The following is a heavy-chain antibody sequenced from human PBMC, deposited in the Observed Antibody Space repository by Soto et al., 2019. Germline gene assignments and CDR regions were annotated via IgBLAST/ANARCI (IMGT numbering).Heavy chain of an antibody. V-gene: IGHV3-23*01. D-gene: IGHD6-13*01. J-gene: IGHJ6*02. CDR3: AKVTKRAAAGRYEYYKYGMDV. CDR1: GFDFSRSA. Sequence: GGSLRLSCAASGFDFSRSAMAWVRQAPGKGLEWVSALNGRGSGTYYADSVKGRFTISRDNSKNTLFLQMNGLRAEDTAVYYCAKVTKRAAAGRYEYYKYGMDVWGQGTTVTVSS. CDR2: LNGRGSGT.